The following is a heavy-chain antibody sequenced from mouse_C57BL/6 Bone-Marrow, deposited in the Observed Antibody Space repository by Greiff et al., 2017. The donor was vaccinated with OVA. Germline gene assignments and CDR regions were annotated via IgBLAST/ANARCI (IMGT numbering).Heavy chain of an antibody. D-gene: IGHD2-1*01. V-gene: IGHV1-61*01. Sequence: QVQLQQPGAELVRPGSSVKLSCKASGYTFTRYSMDWVKQRPGQGLEWIGNIYPSDCEIPYNEKFKDKATLTVDKSSSTAYMQLSSLTSEDSAVYSCARGTLLWYYFDYWGQGTTLTVSS. CDR2: IYPSDCEI. J-gene: IGHJ2*01. CDR3: ARGTLLWYYFDY. CDR1: GYTFTRYS.